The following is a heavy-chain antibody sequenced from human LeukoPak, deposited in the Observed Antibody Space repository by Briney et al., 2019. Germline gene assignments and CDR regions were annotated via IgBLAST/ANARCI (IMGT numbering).Heavy chain of an antibody. Sequence: GGSLRLSCAASGFTFRSYSMNWVRQAPGKGPEWVSYISSSSSTIYYADSVKGRFTISRDNAKNSLYLQMNSLRAEDTAVYYCARVEADPNYYYGMDVWGQGTTVTVSS. CDR3: ARVEADPNYYYGMDV. CDR1: GFTFRSYS. V-gene: IGHV3-48*01. J-gene: IGHJ6*02. CDR2: ISSSSSTI.